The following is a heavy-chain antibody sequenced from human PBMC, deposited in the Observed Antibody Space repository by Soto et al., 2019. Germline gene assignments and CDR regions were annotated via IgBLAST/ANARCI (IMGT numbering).Heavy chain of an antibody. CDR1: GGSISSSSYY. CDR3: ARRSTVTTWNYYYYGMDV. CDR2: IYYSGST. D-gene: IGHD4-17*01. Sequence: SQTLSLTCTVSGGSISSSSYYWGWIRQPPGKGLEWIGSIYYSGSTYYNPSLKSRVTISVDTSKNQFSLKLSSVTAADTAVYYCARRSTVTTWNYYYYGMDVWGQGTTVTVSS. V-gene: IGHV4-39*01. J-gene: IGHJ6*02.